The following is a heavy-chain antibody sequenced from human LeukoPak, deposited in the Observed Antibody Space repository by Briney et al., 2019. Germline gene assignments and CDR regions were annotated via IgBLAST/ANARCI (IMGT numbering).Heavy chain of an antibody. Sequence: SETLSLTCTVSSGSISSTNYYWGWIRQPPGEGLEWIGSIHHSGSTYYNPSLKSRITIYVDTSKNQFSLKLSSVTAADTAVYYCARCGYYYFDYWGQGTLVTVSS. CDR2: IHHSGST. CDR3: ARCGYYYFDY. J-gene: IGHJ4*02. D-gene: IGHD3-22*01. CDR1: SGSISSTNYY. V-gene: IGHV4-39*07.